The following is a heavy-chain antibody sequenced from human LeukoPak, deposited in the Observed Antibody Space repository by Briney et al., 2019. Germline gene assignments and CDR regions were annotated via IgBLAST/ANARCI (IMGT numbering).Heavy chain of an antibody. CDR1: GYTFTSYY. Sequence: ASVKVSCKASGYTFTSYYMHWVRQAPGQGLEWMGIINPSGGSTSYAQKFQGRVTMTRDTSISTAYMELSRLRSDDTAVYYCARDDSIQLWLIDYWGQGTLVTVSS. V-gene: IGHV1-46*01. CDR2: INPSGGST. D-gene: IGHD5-18*01. CDR3: ARDDSIQLWLIDY. J-gene: IGHJ4*02.